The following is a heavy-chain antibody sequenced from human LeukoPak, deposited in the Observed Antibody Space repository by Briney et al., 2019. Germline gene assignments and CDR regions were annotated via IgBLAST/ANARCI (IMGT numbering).Heavy chain of an antibody. Sequence: PSETLSLTCTVSGGSVSSGSYYWSWIRQPPGKGLEWIGYIYYSGSTNYNPSLNSRVTISVDTSKNQFSLKLCSVTAAYTAVYYCARVVADGPLRCFDWKAFDIWGQGTMVTVSS. V-gene: IGHV4-61*01. CDR2: IYYSGST. D-gene: IGHD3-9*01. CDR1: GGSVSSGSYY. CDR3: ARVVADGPLRCFDWKAFDI. J-gene: IGHJ3*02.